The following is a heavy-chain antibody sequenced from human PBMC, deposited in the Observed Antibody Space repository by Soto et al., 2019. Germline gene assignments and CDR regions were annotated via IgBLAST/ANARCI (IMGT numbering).Heavy chain of an antibody. Sequence: ASVKVSCKASGYTFTSYAMHWVRQAPGQRLEWMGWINAGNGNTKYSQKFQGRVTITRDTSASTAYMELSSLRSEDTAVYYCARGYSSSWYYFDYWGQGALVTVSS. V-gene: IGHV1-3*01. J-gene: IGHJ4*02. CDR1: GYTFTSYA. CDR2: INAGNGNT. D-gene: IGHD6-13*01. CDR3: ARGYSSSWYYFDY.